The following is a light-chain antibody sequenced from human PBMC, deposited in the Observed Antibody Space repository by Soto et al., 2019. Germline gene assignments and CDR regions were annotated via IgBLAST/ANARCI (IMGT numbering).Light chain of an antibody. Sequence: DIQLTQSPSFLSASVGDRVTISCRASQGISDYLAWYQQKPGKAPKLLIYGASTLQSGVPSRFSGSASGTEFRLSISSLQPEDFATYFCQRFNAYPLTFGGGTKLEIK. CDR2: GAS. CDR3: QRFNAYPLT. V-gene: IGKV1-9*01. J-gene: IGKJ4*01. CDR1: QGISDY.